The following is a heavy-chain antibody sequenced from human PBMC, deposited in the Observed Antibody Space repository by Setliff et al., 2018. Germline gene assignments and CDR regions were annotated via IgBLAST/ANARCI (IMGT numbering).Heavy chain of an antibody. Sequence: GGSLRLSCSASGFSFSSSWMAWVRQAPGQGLEWVADIRPDGSGNFYADAVRGRFTASRDNARDSLFLQMNSLSVEDTAMYYCARDPEGGEFDIWGRGTLVTVSS. V-gene: IGHV3-7*01. D-gene: IGHD2-21*01. J-gene: IGHJ3*02. CDR3: ARDPEGGEFDI. CDR2: IRPDGSGN. CDR1: GFSFSSSW.